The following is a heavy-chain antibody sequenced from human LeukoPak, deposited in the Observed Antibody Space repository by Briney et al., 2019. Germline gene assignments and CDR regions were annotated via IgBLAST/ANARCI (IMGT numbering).Heavy chain of an antibody. Sequence: GASVKVSCKASGYTFTSYGIIWVRQAPGQGLEWMGWISAYNGNTNYAQKLQGRVTMTTDTSSSTAYMELRSLRSDDTAAYYCARRAPGGNWFDPWGQGTLVTVSS. J-gene: IGHJ5*02. CDR3: ARRAPGGNWFDP. CDR2: ISAYNGNT. D-gene: IGHD2-8*02. CDR1: GYTFTSYG. V-gene: IGHV1-18*01.